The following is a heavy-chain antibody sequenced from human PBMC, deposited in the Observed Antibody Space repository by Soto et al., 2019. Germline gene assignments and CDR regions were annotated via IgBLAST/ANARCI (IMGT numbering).Heavy chain of an antibody. J-gene: IGHJ6*02. CDR3: AKVSILTDSYHYYPMDV. CDR2: ISGGGTST. Sequence: GGSLRLSCVASGVTFDSYAMNWIRQAPGKGLEWVSVISGGGTSTYYADSVKGRFTVSRDNAKNTLFLQMNSLRAEDTAIYYCAKVSILTDSYHYYPMDVCGQRTTVSGS. CDR1: GVTFDSYA. D-gene: IGHD3-9*01. V-gene: IGHV3-23*01.